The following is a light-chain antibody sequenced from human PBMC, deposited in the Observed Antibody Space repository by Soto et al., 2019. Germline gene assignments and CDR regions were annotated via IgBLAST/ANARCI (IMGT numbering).Light chain of an antibody. V-gene: IGLV1-51*02. CDR3: GKWDSSLSGYV. Sequence: QSVLTQPPSVSAAPGQKVTISCSGSTSNIGNNYVSWFQQLPGTAPKLLIYENDKRPSGIPDRFSGSTSGTSATLGITGLQTGDEADYSCGKWDSSLSGYVFATGTKVTVL. CDR2: END. CDR1: TSNIGNNY. J-gene: IGLJ1*01.